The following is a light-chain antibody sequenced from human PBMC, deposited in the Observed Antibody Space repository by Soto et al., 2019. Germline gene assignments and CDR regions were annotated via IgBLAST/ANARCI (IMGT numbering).Light chain of an antibody. CDR2: KAS. CDR1: QSISSW. J-gene: IGKJ2*01. CDR3: QQYNSYSYT. V-gene: IGKV1-5*03. Sequence: DIQMSQSHSTLSASVGDRVTITCRASQSISSWLAWYQQKPGKAPKLLIYKASSLESGVPSRFSGSESGTEFTLTISSLQPDDLATYYCQQYNSYSYTVGQGTKLEIK.